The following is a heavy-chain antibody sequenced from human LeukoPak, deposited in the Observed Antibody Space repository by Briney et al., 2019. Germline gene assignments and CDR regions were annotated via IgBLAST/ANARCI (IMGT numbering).Heavy chain of an antibody. V-gene: IGHV4-30-4*01. CDR1: GASIRSGDYY. Sequence: PSETLSLTCTVSGASIRSGDYYWSWIRQPPGKGLGWIGYNYDSGTTYYNPSLKSRITISVDTSENRFSLKLSSVTATDTAVYYCARDCSGGSCYGAFDIWGQGTMVTVSS. D-gene: IGHD2-15*01. CDR2: NYDSGTT. J-gene: IGHJ3*02. CDR3: ARDCSGGSCYGAFDI.